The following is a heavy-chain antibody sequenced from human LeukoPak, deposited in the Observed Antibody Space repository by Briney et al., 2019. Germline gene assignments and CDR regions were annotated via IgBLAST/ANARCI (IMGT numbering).Heavy chain of an antibody. V-gene: IGHV3-21*01. CDR1: GFTFSSYS. Sequence: PGGSLRLSCAASGFTFSSYSMNWVRQAPGKGLEWVSSISSSNSYIYYADSVKGRFTISRDNAKNSLYLQMNSLRAEDTAVYYCARVPGRELRYFDWLLYRDYYFDYWGQGTLVTVSS. D-gene: IGHD3-9*01. CDR3: ARVPGRELRYFDWLLYRDYYFDY. J-gene: IGHJ4*02. CDR2: ISSSNSYI.